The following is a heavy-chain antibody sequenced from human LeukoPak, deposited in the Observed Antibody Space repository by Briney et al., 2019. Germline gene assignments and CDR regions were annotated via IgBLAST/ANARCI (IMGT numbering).Heavy chain of an antibody. CDR1: GGTFSSYA. D-gene: IGHD2-2*02. CDR2: IIPIFGTA. Sequence: GSSVKVSCKASGGTFSSYAIIWVRQAPGQGLEWMGGIIPIFGTANYAQKFQGRVTITTDESTSTAYMELSSLRSEDTAVYYCARGYCSSTSCYTFDYWGQGTLVTVSS. V-gene: IGHV1-69*05. CDR3: ARGYCSSTSCYTFDY. J-gene: IGHJ4*02.